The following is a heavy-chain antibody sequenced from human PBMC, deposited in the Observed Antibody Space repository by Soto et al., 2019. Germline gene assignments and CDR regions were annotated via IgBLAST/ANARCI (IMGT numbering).Heavy chain of an antibody. V-gene: IGHV1-2*02. CDR2: INPNSGGT. CDR3: ARDLSITGRVDYYSYGMDV. CDR1: GYTFTGYY. Sequence: ASVKVSCKASGYTFTGYYMHWVRQAPGQGLEWMGWINPNSGGTNYAQKFQGRVTMTRDTSISTAYMELSRLRSDDTAVYYCARDLSITGRVDYYSYGMDVWGQGTTVPVSS. J-gene: IGHJ6*02. D-gene: IGHD1-20*01.